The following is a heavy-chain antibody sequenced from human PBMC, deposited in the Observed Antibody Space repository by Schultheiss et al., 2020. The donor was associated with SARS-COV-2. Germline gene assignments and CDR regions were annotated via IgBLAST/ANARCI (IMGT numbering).Heavy chain of an antibody. Sequence: GGSLRLSCSASGFTFSSYAMHWVRQAPGKGLEYVSAISSNGGSTYYADSVKGRFTISRDNSKNTLYLQMSSLRAEDTAVYYCVKAKSSSSRYVLPFDYWGQGTLVTVSS. CDR2: ISSNGGST. CDR3: VKAKSSSSRYVLPFDY. V-gene: IGHV3-64D*06. CDR1: GFTFSSYA. D-gene: IGHD6-13*01. J-gene: IGHJ4*02.